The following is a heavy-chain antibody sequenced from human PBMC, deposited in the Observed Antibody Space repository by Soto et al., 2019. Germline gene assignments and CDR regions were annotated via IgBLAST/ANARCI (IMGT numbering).Heavy chain of an antibody. V-gene: IGHV1-69*01. Sequence: QVQLVQSGAEVKKPGSSVKVSCKASGGTFSSYAISWVRQAPGQGLEWMGGIIPIFGTANYAQKFQGRVTITADESTSPAYMELSSLRSEDTAVYYCARVGRDFWSGRANWFDPWGQGTLVTVSS. CDR2: IIPIFGTA. CDR1: GGTFSSYA. D-gene: IGHD3-3*01. J-gene: IGHJ5*02. CDR3: ARVGRDFWSGRANWFDP.